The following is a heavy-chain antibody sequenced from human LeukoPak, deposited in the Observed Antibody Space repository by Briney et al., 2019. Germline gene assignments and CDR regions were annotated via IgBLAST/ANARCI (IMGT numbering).Heavy chain of an antibody. J-gene: IGHJ4*02. CDR1: EFTFRGYA. V-gene: IGHV3-23*01. CDR3: ARGGDYPTYYFDY. Sequence: GGSLRLSCAASEFTFRGYAMSWVRQAPGKGLEWVSAISVSGGNTYYADSVKGRFTISRDNSKNTLYVQMNSLRPEDTAVYYCARGGDYPTYYFDYWGQGILVTVSS. CDR2: ISVSGGNT. D-gene: IGHD4-17*01.